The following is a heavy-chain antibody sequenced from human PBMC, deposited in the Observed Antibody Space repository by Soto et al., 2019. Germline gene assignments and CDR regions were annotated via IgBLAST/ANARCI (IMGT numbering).Heavy chain of an antibody. Sequence: PSETLSLTCTVSGGSISSGDYSWSWVRQSPGKGLEWIGHIYNSGITYYNPSLKSRVVISIDTSRNQFSLRLNSLTAADRAVYFCARGVTVFGLVSRFWFDPWGQGTVVT. CDR3: ARGVTVFGLVSRFWFDP. J-gene: IGHJ5*02. CDR2: IYNSGIT. V-gene: IGHV4-30-4*01. CDR1: GGSISSGDYS. D-gene: IGHD3-3*01.